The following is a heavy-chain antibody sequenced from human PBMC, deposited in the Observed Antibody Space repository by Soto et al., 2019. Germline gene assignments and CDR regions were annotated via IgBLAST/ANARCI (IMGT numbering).Heavy chain of an antibody. Sequence: WGSLRVSCASSVFSFSCYGMHWVRQAPGKGLELVAVIWYDGSNKYYADSVKGRFTISKDNSQTTVYLQMNSLRAEDSAVYYCTRDPYGGSRYYFDSWGQGTLVTVSS. V-gene: IGHV3-33*01. J-gene: IGHJ4*02. CDR1: VFSFSCYG. CDR2: IWYDGSNK. D-gene: IGHD1-26*01. CDR3: TRDPYGGSRYYFDS.